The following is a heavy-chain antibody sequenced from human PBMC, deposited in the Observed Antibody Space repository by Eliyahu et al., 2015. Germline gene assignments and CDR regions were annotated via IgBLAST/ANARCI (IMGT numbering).Heavy chain of an antibody. Sequence: QVQLVQSGAEVKKPGASVKVSCKASGYTFTSYAMHWVRQAPGQRLEWMGWINAGNGNTKYSQKFQGRVTITRDTSASTAYMELSSLRSEDTAVYYCAREYCSSTSCPYYYYYYMDVWGKGTTVTVSS. CDR1: GYTFTSYA. CDR3: AREYCSSTSCPYYYYYYMDV. D-gene: IGHD2-2*01. V-gene: IGHV1-3*01. CDR2: INAGNGNT. J-gene: IGHJ6*03.